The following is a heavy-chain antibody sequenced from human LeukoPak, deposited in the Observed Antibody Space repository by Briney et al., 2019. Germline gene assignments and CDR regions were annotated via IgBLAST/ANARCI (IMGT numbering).Heavy chain of an antibody. CDR2: ISSSSSYI. J-gene: IGHJ4*02. Sequence: GGSLRLSCAASGFTFSSYSMNWVRQAPGKGLEWVSSISSSSSYIYYADSVKGRFTTSRDNAKNSLYLQMNSLRAEDTAVYYCASCSGGSCYSDYWGQGTLVTVSS. V-gene: IGHV3-21*01. D-gene: IGHD2-15*01. CDR3: ASCSGGSCYSDY. CDR1: GFTFSSYS.